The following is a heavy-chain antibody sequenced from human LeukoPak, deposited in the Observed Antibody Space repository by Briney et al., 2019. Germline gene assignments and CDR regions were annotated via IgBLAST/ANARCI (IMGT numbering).Heavy chain of an antibody. V-gene: IGHV4-39*01. CDR3: ATRIAARWFDP. J-gene: IGHJ5*02. D-gene: IGHD6-6*01. CDR2: IYYSGGT. CDR1: GGSISSSSYY. Sequence: SETLSLTRTVSGGSISSSSYYWGWIRQPPGKGLEWIGSIYYSGGTYYNPSLKSRVTISVDTSKNQFSLKLSSVTAADTAVYYCATRIAARWFDPWGQGTLVTVSS.